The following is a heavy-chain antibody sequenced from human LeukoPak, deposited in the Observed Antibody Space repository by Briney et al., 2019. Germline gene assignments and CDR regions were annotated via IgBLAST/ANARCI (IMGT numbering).Heavy chain of an antibody. J-gene: IGHJ4*02. CDR1: GGSISSYY. V-gene: IGHV4-59*01. CDR3: ARGAGYSGYDAPFDY. CDR2: IYYSGST. D-gene: IGHD5-12*01. Sequence: NPSETLSLTCTVSGGSISSYYWSWIRQPPGKGLEWIGYIYYSGSTNYNPSLKSRVTISVDTSKNQFSLKLSSVTAADTAVYYCARGAGYSGYDAPFDYWGQGTLVTVSS.